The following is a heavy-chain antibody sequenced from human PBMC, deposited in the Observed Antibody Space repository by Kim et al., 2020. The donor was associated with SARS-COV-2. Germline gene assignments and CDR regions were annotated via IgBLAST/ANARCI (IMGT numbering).Heavy chain of an antibody. CDR2: ISGSGEGT. D-gene: IGHD3-16*02. J-gene: IGHJ4*02. Sequence: GGSLRLSCAASGFTFDSYVMGWVRQAPGKGLEWVSDISGSGEGTNYANTVKGRFTISRDNSKNKHFLQMDSLRADDTAVYYCTIAQSRSHRPDYGGQGTLLAVSS. V-gene: IGHV3-23*01. CDR3: TIAQSRSHRPDY. CDR1: GFTFDSYV.